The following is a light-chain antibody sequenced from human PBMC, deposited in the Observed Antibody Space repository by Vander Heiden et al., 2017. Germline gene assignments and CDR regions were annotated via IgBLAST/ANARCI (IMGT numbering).Light chain of an antibody. V-gene: IGKV3-11*01. CDR3: QQRSNCWT. J-gene: IGKJ1*01. Sequence: EIVVTQSPATLSLSPGERATLSCRASQSVSSYLTWYQQKPGQAPRLLIYAASNRPSGIPARFSGSGSGTDFTLTISSLQPEDFAVYYCQQRSNCWTFGQGTKVEIK. CDR2: AAS. CDR1: QSVSSY.